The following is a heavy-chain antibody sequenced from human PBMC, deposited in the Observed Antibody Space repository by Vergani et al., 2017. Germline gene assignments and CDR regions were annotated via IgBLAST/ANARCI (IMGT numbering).Heavy chain of an antibody. CDR3: AKDGLRDFDY. J-gene: IGHJ4*02. CDR2: ISYDGSNK. CDR1: GFTFSTYG. D-gene: IGHD4-17*01. V-gene: IGHV3-30*18. Sequence: QVQLVESGGGVVQPGRSLRLSCAASGFTFSTYGMHWVRQAPGKGLEWVAVISYDGSNKYYADSVKGRFTISRDNSKNTLYLQMSSLRAEDTAVYYCAKDGLRDFDYWGQGTLVTVSS.